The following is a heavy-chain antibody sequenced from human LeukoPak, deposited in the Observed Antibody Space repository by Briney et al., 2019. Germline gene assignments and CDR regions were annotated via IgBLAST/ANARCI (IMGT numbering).Heavy chain of an antibody. Sequence: GGSLRLSCAASGFTFSSYAMSWVRQAQGKGLEWVSAISGSGGSTYYADSVKGRFTISRDNSNNTLFLQTNSLRAEDTAIYYCAKIPSVVAARPPDYWGQGTLVTVSS. CDR1: GFTFSSYA. V-gene: IGHV3-23*01. CDR3: AKIPSVVAARPPDY. J-gene: IGHJ4*02. D-gene: IGHD6-6*01. CDR2: ISGSGGST.